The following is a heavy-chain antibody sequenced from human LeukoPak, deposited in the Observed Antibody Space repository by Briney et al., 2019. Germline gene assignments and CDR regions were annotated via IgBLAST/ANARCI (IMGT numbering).Heavy chain of an antibody. Sequence: ASVKVSCKASGYTFTGYYMHWVRQAPGQGLEWMGWINPNSGGTNYAQKFQGRVTMTRDTSISTAYVELSRLRSDDTAVYYCARDSIYGSGSYYPFDYWGQGTLVTVSS. CDR3: ARDSIYGSGSYYPFDY. J-gene: IGHJ4*02. D-gene: IGHD3-10*01. CDR2: INPNSGGT. CDR1: GYTFTGYY. V-gene: IGHV1-2*02.